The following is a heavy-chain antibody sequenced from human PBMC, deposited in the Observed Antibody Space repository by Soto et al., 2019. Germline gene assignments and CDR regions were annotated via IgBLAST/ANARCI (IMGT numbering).Heavy chain of an antibody. CDR3: GRAYGGYPDY. Sequence: SETLSLTCTVSGGSISSYYWSWIRQPPGKGLEWIGYIYYSGSTNYNPSLKSRVTISVDTSKNQFSLKLSSVTAADTAVYYCGRAYGGYPDYWGQGALVSVSS. CDR2: IYYSGST. D-gene: IGHD5-12*01. CDR1: GGSISSYY. J-gene: IGHJ4*02. V-gene: IGHV4-59*01.